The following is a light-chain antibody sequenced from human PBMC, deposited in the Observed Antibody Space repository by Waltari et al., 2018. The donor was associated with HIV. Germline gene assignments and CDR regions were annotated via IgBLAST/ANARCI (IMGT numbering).Light chain of an antibody. CDR2: NAH. V-gene: IGLV8-61*01. Sequence: QTVVTQEPSFSVSPGETVTLTCGLTSGSVSTTYDPSWYQQAPGQAPRALIYNAHMRSSGVPGRLSGSILGNKAALTITGAQADDETHYYCALYVGGGIYAFGPGTEVTVL. CDR3: ALYVGGGIYA. J-gene: IGLJ1*01. CDR1: SGSVSTTYD.